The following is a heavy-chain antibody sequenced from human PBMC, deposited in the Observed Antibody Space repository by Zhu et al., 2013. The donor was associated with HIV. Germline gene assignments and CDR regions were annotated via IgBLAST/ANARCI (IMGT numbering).Heavy chain of an antibody. D-gene: IGHD2-21*01. CDR1: GYTLTDYY. CDR2: INSNSGAT. CDR3: ATDGPRTYYYAH. Sequence: QVLLVQSGAEVKKPGASVKVSCKASGYTLTDYYLHWVRQAPGQGLEWMGWINSNSGATKYAQRFQGRITLTRDTSISTAYMDLSSLTSDDTAVYSCATDGPRTYYYAHWGQGTLVHRLL. V-gene: IGHV1-2*02. J-gene: IGHJ4*02.